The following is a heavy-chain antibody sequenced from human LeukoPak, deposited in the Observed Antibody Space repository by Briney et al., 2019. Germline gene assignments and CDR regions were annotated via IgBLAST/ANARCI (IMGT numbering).Heavy chain of an antibody. CDR1: GYSISSGYY. Sequence: SETLSLTCTVSGYSISSGYYWGWIRQPPGKGLEWIGSIYHSGSTYYNPSLKSRVTISVDTSKNQFSLKLSSVTAADTAVYYCAREMGFYYDILTGLYYYYYMDVWGKGTTVTVSS. D-gene: IGHD3-9*01. CDR2: IYHSGST. CDR3: AREMGFYYDILTGLYYYYYMDV. V-gene: IGHV4-38-2*02. J-gene: IGHJ6*03.